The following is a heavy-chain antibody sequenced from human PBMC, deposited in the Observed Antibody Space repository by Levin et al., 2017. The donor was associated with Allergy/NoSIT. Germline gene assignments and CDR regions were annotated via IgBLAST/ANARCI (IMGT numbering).Heavy chain of an antibody. Sequence: LSQTLSLTCTVSDGSINNYYWTWIRQPPGEGLEWIGYIYPTGYTSYNPSLKSRVTISVDTSKSQFSLKLSSVTAADTAVYYCAKHDPGGNSDYWAQGALVTVSS. CDR2: IYPTGYT. V-gene: IGHV4-59*08. CDR3: AKHDPGGNSDY. CDR1: DGSINNYY. D-gene: IGHD4-23*01. J-gene: IGHJ4*02.